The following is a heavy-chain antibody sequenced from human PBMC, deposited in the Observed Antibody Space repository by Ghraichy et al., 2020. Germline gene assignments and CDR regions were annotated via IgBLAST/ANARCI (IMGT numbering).Heavy chain of an antibody. D-gene: IGHD3-22*01. CDR1: GGSFSGYY. CDR2: INHSGST. Sequence: SETLSLTCAVYGGSFSGYYWSWIRQPPGKGLEWIGEINHSGSTNYNPSLKSRVTISVDTSKNQFSLKLSSVTAADTAVYYCARVWDDSSQIDYWGQGTLVTVSS. V-gene: IGHV4-34*01. CDR3: ARVWDDSSQIDY. J-gene: IGHJ4*02.